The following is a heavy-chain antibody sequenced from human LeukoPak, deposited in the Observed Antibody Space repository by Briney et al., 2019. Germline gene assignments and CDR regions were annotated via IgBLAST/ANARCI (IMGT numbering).Heavy chain of an antibody. CDR3: AKSYCAGDCYGAFDI. J-gene: IGHJ3*02. Sequence: GGSLRLSCAASGFTFSSYAMGWVRQAPGKGLEWVSGISSSGDTTYYADSVKGRFTISRDNFKNTLYLQMNSLRAEDTAIYYCAKSYCAGDCYGAFDIWGRGTMVTVSS. CDR2: ISSSGDTT. V-gene: IGHV3-23*01. D-gene: IGHD2-21*02. CDR1: GFTFSSYA.